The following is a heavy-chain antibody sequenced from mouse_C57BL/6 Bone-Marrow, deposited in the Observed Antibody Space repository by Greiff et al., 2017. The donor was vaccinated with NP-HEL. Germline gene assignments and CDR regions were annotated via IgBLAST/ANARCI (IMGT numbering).Heavy chain of an antibody. CDR3: AREGRWVRRGYWYFDV. V-gene: IGHV1-53*01. Sequence: QVQLQQPGPELVKPGTSVKLSCKSSGYTFTSYWMHWVKQRPGQGLEWIGNINPSNGGTNYNEKFKSKATLTVDKSSSTAYMQLSSLTSDDSAVYYCAREGRWVRRGYWYFDVGDTGTTVTVSS. CDR2: INPSNGGT. D-gene: IGHD2-2*01. J-gene: IGHJ1*03. CDR1: GYTFTSYW.